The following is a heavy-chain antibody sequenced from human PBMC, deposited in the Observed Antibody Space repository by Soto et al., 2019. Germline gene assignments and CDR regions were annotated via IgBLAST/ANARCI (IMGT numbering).Heavy chain of an antibody. J-gene: IGHJ6*02. Sequence: ASVKVSCKASGYTFTSYYIHWVRQAPGQGLEWMGIINPRGGITTYAQKFQGRLTMTGDTSASTVYMELSSLTSEDTAMYHCASSPAYGSSWYGIPPDLSHGMDVWGQGTTVTVSS. V-gene: IGHV1-46*01. D-gene: IGHD6-13*01. CDR3: ASSPAYGSSWYGIPPDLSHGMDV. CDR2: INPRGGIT. CDR1: GYTFTSYY.